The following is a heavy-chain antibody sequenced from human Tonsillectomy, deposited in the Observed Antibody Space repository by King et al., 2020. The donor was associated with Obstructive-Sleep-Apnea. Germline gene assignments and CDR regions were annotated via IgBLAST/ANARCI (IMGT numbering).Heavy chain of an antibody. V-gene: IGHV2-70*04. CDR2: IDWGDDT. CDR1: GFSLSNTGMC. CDR3: ARIPNNFYDPKRGSFDV. D-gene: IGHD5/OR15-5a*01. J-gene: IGHJ3*01. Sequence: TLKESGPALVKPTQTLTLTCTFSGFSLSNTGMCVSWIRQPPGKALEWLARIDWGDDTFYSTSLKTRPTISKETSKNQVVLTMTDMDPVDTATYFCARIPNNFYDPKRGSFDVWGQGTMVTVSS.